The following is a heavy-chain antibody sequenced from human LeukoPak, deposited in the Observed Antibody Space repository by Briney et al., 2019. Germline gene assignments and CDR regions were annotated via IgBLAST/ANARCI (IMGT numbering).Heavy chain of an antibody. D-gene: IGHD3-3*01. CDR1: GGSISSGSYY. V-gene: IGHV4-61*02. J-gene: IGHJ4*02. CDR2: IYTSGST. CDR3: AREEDFWSGYHDY. Sequence: SETLSLTCTVSGGSISSGSYYWSWIRQPAGKGLEWIERIYTSGSTNYNPSLKSRVTISVDTSKNQFSLKLSSVTAADTAVYYCAREEDFWSGYHDYWGQGTLVTASS.